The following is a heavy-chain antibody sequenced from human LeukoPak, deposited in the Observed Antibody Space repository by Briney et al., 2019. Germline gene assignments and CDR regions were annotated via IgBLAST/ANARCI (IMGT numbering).Heavy chain of an antibody. CDR1: GGSISSYY. CDR2: IYYSGST. J-gene: IGHJ3*02. Sequence: SETLSLTCTVSGGSISSYYWSWIRQPPGKGLEWIGYIYYSGSTNYNPSLKSRVTISVDTSKNQFSLKLSSVTAADTAVYYCARDGGWEGSDAFDIWGQGTMVAVSS. CDR3: ARDGGWEGSDAFDI. D-gene: IGHD1-26*01. V-gene: IGHV4-59*01.